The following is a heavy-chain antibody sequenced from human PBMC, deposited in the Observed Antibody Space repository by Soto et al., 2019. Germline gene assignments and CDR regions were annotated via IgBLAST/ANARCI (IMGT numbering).Heavy chain of an antibody. Sequence: SETLSLTRTVSGGSISGYYLTWIRQPPGTGLEWIGEINHSGSTNYNPSLKSRVTISVDTSKNQFSLKLTSVTAADTAVYYCARVPDYWGQGTLVTVSS. CDR3: ARVPDY. CDR2: INHSGST. J-gene: IGHJ4*02. CDR1: GGSISGYY. V-gene: IGHV4-34*01.